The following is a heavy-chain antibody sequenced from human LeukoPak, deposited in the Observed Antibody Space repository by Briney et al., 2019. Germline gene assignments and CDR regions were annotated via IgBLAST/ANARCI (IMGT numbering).Heavy chain of an antibody. J-gene: IGHJ6*03. Sequence: PSETLSLTCTVSGVSISSYYWSWIRQPPGKGLEWIGYIYYSGSTNYNPSLKSRVTISVDTSKNQFALKLRSVTAADTAVYYCAREGRHRYSSTWYNMPPSGPPVWGKGTTVTISS. CDR1: GVSISSYY. CDR3: AREGRHRYSSTWYNMPPSGPPV. CDR2: IYYSGST. D-gene: IGHD6-13*01. V-gene: IGHV4-59*12.